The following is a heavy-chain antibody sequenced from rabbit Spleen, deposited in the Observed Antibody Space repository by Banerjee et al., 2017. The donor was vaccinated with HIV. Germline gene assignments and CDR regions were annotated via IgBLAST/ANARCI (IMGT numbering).Heavy chain of an antibody. CDR3: ARDTGTSFSTYGMDL. V-gene: IGHV1S45*01. CDR1: GFSFSSGYD. J-gene: IGHJ6*01. Sequence: QEQLVESGGGLVKPEGSLKLSCTASGFSFSSGYDMCWVRQAPGKGLEWVACAYAGSSGSAYYANWAKGRFTISKTSSTTVTLQMTSLTAADTATYFCARDTGTSFSTYGMDLWGPGTLVTVS. D-gene: IGHD8-1*01. CDR2: AYAGSSGSA.